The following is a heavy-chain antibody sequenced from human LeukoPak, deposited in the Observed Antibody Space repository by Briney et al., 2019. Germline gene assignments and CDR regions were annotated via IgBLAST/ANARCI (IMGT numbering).Heavy chain of an antibody. V-gene: IGHV4-59*01. J-gene: IGHJ4*02. Sequence: SETLSLTCTVSGGSISSYYWSWIRQPPGKGLEWIGYIYYSGSTNYNPSLKSRVTISVDTSKNQFSLKLSSVTAADTAVYYCARVDKGRGSSPLDYWGQGTLVTVSS. D-gene: IGHD6-6*01. CDR2: IYYSGST. CDR1: GGSISSYY. CDR3: ARVDKGRGSSPLDY.